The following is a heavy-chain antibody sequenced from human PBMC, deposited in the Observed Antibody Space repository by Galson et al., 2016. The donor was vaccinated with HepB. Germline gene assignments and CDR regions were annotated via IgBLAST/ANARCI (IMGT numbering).Heavy chain of an antibody. J-gene: IGHJ5*02. D-gene: IGHD2-2*01. CDR3: YIVLVPDADNSFDP. CDR1: GDTFSTYA. Sequence: SVKVSCKASGDTFSTYAINWVRQAPGQGLEWMGGIIPFFGTVNYAQTFQGRVTITADKSTSTAYMELSSLRSEDTAVYSCYIVLVPDADNSFDPWGQGTLVTVSS. V-gene: IGHV1-69*06. CDR2: IIPFFGTV.